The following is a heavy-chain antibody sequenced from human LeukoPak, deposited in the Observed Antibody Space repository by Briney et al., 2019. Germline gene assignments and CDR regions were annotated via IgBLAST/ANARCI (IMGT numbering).Heavy chain of an antibody. CDR1: GGSFSGYY. D-gene: IGHD3-10*01. J-gene: IGHJ1*01. Sequence: SETLSLTCAVYGGSFSGYYWSWIRQPPGKGLEWIGEINHSGSTNYNPSLKSRVTISVDTSKNQFSLKLSSVTAADTAVYYCARDRNYYGSGSYLRAGYFQHWGQGTLVTVST. CDR2: INHSGST. V-gene: IGHV4-34*01. CDR3: ARDRNYYGSGSYLRAGYFQH.